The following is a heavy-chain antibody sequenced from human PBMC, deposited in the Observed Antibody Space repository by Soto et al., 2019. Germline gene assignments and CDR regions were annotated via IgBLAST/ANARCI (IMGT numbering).Heavy chain of an antibody. CDR3: ARGPSSTDIVVVPAAPNWFDP. CDR2: LIPIFGTA. Sequence: QVQLVQSGAEVKKPGSSVKVSCKASGGTFSSYALRWVRQAPGQGLEWMGGLIPIFGTANYAQKFQGRVTITADKSTSTAYMELSSLRSEDTAVYYCARGPSSTDIVVVPAAPNWFDPWGQGTLVTVSS. J-gene: IGHJ5*02. CDR1: GGTFSSYA. V-gene: IGHV1-69*06. D-gene: IGHD2-2*01.